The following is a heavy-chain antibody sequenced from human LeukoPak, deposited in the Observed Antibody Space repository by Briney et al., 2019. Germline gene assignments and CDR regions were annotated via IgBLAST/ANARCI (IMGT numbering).Heavy chain of an antibody. CDR1: GFTFSEYW. V-gene: IGHV3-7*05. CDR2: IKEDGSEK. D-gene: IGHD4-17*01. Sequence: GGSLRLSCAASGFTFSEYWMTWVRQAPGKGLEGVASIKEDGSEKYYVDSVKGRCTISRDNAKNSLYLQMNSLRVEDTAMYYCARFPTGFDYWGQGTLVTVSS. CDR3: ARFPTGFDY. J-gene: IGHJ4*02.